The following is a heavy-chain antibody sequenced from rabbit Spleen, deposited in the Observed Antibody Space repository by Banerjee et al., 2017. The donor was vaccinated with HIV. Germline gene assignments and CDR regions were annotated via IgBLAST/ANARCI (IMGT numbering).Heavy chain of an antibody. CDR2: IYPAYGTT. V-gene: IGHV1S47*01. CDR1: GIDFSSYG. Sequence: QEQLVESGGGLVTLGGSLTLSCKASGIDFSSYGISWVRQAPGKGLEWIAYIYPAYGTTDYASWVNGRFTISLDNAQKTVFLQMTSLTVADTGTYFCARVYGSGYWLDLWGQGTLVTVS. J-gene: IGHJ5*01. D-gene: IGHD1-1*01. CDR3: ARVYGSGYWLDL.